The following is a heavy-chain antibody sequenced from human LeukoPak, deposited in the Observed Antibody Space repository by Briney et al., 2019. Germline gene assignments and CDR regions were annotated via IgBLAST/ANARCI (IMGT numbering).Heavy chain of an antibody. CDR3: ARGPPYYYGSGSSQSAPFDY. J-gene: IGHJ4*02. CDR1: GGSFSGYY. Sequence: PSETLSLTCAVYGGSFSGYYWSWIRQPPGKGLEWTGEINHSGSTNYNPSLKSRVTISIDTSKNQFSLKLSSVTAADTAVYYCARGPPYYYGSGSSQSAPFDYWGQGTLVTGSS. CDR2: INHSGST. V-gene: IGHV4-34*01. D-gene: IGHD3-10*01.